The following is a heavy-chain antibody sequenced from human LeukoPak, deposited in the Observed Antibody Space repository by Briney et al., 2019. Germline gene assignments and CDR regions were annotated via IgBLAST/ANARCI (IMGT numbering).Heavy chain of an antibody. CDR1: GFTFSTHA. Sequence: PGGSLRLSCAASGFTFSTHAMSWFRQAPGKGLEWVSFIGVGSGSTNYADSVKGRFTISRDNSKNTLYLRMNSLRAEDTAVYYCAKGGWELLGGQGTLVTVSS. V-gene: IGHV3-23*01. CDR3: AKGGWELL. CDR2: IGVGSGST. D-gene: IGHD3-10*01. J-gene: IGHJ4*02.